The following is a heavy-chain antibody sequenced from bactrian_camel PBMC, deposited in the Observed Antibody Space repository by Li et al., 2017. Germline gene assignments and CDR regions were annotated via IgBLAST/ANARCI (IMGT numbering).Heavy chain of an antibody. V-gene: IGHV3S1*01. Sequence: QLVESGGGSVQAGGSLRLSCVMSGYAYTSACLAWFRQVPGKEREGVAAIYAAIRPDDVRSYYADSVKGRFTISKDSAKNTLLLQMNSLKPEDTAMYYCAAGPLYYYRILPPREAEFDSCGQGTQVTVS. CDR2: IYAAIRPDDVRS. CDR1: GYAYTSAC. J-gene: IGHJ6*01. D-gene: IGHD4*01. CDR3: AAGPLYYYRILPPREAEFDS.